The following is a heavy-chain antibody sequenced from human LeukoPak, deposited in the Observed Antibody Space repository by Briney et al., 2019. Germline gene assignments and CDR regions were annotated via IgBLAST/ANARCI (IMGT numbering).Heavy chain of an antibody. Sequence: GGTLRLSCEASGSIFSSSGMSWVRQAPGKGLEWVSTISGSAGNTDYADSVKGRFTISRANSENTLYLQMNNLRAEDTAVYYCAKATGYLLWGQGTLVTVSS. CDR3: AKATGYLL. CDR1: GSIFSSSG. CDR2: ISGSAGNT. J-gene: IGHJ4*02. D-gene: IGHD1-14*01. V-gene: IGHV3-23*01.